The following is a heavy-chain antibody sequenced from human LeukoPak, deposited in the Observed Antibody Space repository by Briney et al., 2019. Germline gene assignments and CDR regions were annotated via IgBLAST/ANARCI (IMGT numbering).Heavy chain of an antibody. J-gene: IGHJ4*02. Sequence: ASVKVSCKASGYTFTSYAMNWVRQAPGQGLEWMGWINTNTGNPSYARGFTGRFVFSLDTSVSTAYLQISSLKAEDTAVYYCAREAYSSAYYFDHWGQGTLVTVSS. V-gene: IGHV7-4-1*02. CDR2: INTNTGNP. CDR3: AREAYSSAYYFDH. D-gene: IGHD5-18*01. CDR1: GYTFTSYA.